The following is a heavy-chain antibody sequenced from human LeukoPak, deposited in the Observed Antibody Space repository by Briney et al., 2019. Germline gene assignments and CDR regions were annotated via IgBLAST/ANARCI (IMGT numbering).Heavy chain of an antibody. CDR1: GGSISSGSYY. D-gene: IGHD6-6*01. CDR3: ARLAARPNYYMDV. Sequence: SSETLSLTCTVSGGSISSGSYYWSWIRQPAGKGLEWIGRIYTSRSTNYNPSLKSRVTISVDTSKNQFSLKLSSVTAADTAVYYCARLAARPNYYMDVWGKGTTVTVSS. V-gene: IGHV4-61*02. CDR2: IYTSRST. J-gene: IGHJ6*03.